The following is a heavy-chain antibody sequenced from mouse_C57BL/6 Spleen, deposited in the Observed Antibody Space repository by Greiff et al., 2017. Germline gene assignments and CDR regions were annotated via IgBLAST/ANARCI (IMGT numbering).Heavy chain of an antibody. CDR1: GYTFTDYE. CDR3: TRKLGYAMDY. V-gene: IGHV1-15*01. D-gene: IGHD4-1*01. CDR2: IDPETGGT. J-gene: IGHJ4*01. Sequence: VQLQQSGAELVRPGASVTLSCKASGYTFTDYEMHWVKQTPVHGLEWIGAIDPETGGTAYNQKFKGKAILTADKSSSTAYMELRSLTSEDSAVDYCTRKLGYAMDYWGQGTSVTVSS.